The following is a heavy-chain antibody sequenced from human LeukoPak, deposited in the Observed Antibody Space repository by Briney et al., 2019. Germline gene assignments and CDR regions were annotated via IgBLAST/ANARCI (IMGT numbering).Heavy chain of an antibody. CDR3: ARDWFDGDYDRFDY. D-gene: IGHD4-17*01. CDR2: IKQDGGQK. CDR1: GFTFSSYW. V-gene: IGHV3-7*03. J-gene: IGHJ4*02. Sequence: GGSLRLSCAASGFTFSSYWMSWFRQAPGKGLEWVANIKQDGGQKFSVDSVKGRFTISRDNAKNSLYLQMNSLRVEDTAVYYCARDWFDGDYDRFDYWGQGTLVTVSS.